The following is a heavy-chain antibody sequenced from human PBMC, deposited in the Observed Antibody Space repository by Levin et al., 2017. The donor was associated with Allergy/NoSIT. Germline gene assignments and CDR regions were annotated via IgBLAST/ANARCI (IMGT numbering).Heavy chain of an antibody. Sequence: GESLKISCAASGFTFSSYAMHWVRQAPGKGLEWVAVISYDGSNKYYADSVKGRFTISRDNSKNTLYLQMNSLRAEDTAVYYCARADYGDYWGQGTLVTVSS. CDR1: GFTFSSYA. CDR3: ARADYGDY. V-gene: IGHV3-30-3*01. CDR2: ISYDGSNK. J-gene: IGHJ4*02.